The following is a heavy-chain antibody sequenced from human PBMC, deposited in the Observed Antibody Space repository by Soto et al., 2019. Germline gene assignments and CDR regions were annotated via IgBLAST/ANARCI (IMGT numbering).Heavy chain of an antibody. CDR3: ARDLAAGEH. V-gene: IGHV1-46*01. CDR1: GYTFTHYY. D-gene: IGHD6-13*01. CDR2: INPASGST. J-gene: IGHJ4*02. Sequence: QVQLVQSGAEVKKPGASVKVSCRTSGYTFTHYYIHWVRQAPGQGLEWLGIINPASGSTNYAQDCQGRVTLSMDTSTTTVYMELSGLRAEDTAIFSCARDLAAGEHWGQGTLVTVSS.